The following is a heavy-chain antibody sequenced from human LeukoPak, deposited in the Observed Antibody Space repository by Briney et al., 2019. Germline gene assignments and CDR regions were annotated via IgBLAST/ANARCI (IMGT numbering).Heavy chain of an antibody. J-gene: IGHJ4*02. V-gene: IGHV1-69*10. D-gene: IGHD3-10*01. CDR2: IIPILGIA. Sequence: SVKDSCKASGGTFSSYAISWVRQAPGQGLEWMGRIIPILGIANYAQKFQGRVTITADKSTSTAYMELSSLRSEDTAVYYCARDKITMVRGVSYFDYWGQGTLVTVSS. CDR1: GGTFSSYA. CDR3: ARDKITMVRGVSYFDY.